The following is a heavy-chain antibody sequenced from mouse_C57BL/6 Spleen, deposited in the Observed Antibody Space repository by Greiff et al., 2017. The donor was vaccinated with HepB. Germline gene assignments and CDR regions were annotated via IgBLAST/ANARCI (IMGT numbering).Heavy chain of an antibody. J-gene: IGHJ4*01. CDR1: GYTFTSYG. D-gene: IGHD2-4*01. CDR3: ARSGLRRGYYAMDY. CDR2: IYPRSGNT. Sequence: VMLVESGAELARPGASVKLSCKASGYTFTSYGISWVKQRTGQGLEWIGEIYPRSGNTYYNEKFKGKATLTADKSSSTAYMELRSLTSEDSAVYFCARSGLRRGYYAMDYWGQGTSVTVSS. V-gene: IGHV1-81*01.